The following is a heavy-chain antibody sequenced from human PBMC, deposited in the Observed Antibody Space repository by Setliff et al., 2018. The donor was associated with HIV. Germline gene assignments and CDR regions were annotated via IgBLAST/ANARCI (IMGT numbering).Heavy chain of an antibody. V-gene: IGHV1-18*04. CDR2: ISLYNGNT. Sequence: ASVKVSCKASGYTFTNYGISWVRQAPGQGLEWMGWISLYNGNTKYAQKVQGRVTMTTDTSTSTAYMELRSLRSDDTAVYYCARVPYRSAWFSGGHDAFDVWGQGTMVTVSS. CDR3: ARVPYRSAWFSGGHDAFDV. J-gene: IGHJ3*01. CDR1: GYTFTNYG. D-gene: IGHD6-19*01.